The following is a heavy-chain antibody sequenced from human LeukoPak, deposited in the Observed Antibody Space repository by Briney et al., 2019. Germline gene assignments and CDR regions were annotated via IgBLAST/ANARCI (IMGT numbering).Heavy chain of an antibody. Sequence: SETLSLTCTVSGGSISGYYWSWIRQPARKGLEWIGHIYTTGSTNYNPSFKSRVTVSVDRSKNQFSLKLSSVTAADTAVYYCARAKQLEKFYFDYWGRGTLVTVSS. CDR3: ARAKQLEKFYFDY. CDR1: GGSISGYY. D-gene: IGHD1-1*01. J-gene: IGHJ4*02. V-gene: IGHV4-4*07. CDR2: IYTTGST.